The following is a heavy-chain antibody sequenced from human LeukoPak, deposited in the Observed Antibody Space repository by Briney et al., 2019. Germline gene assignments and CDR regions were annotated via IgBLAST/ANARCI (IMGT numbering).Heavy chain of an antibody. CDR1: GGSISSGSYY. J-gene: IGHJ4*02. D-gene: IGHD2-15*01. CDR2: IYTSGST. V-gene: IGHV4-61*02. CDR3: AREGEGYCSGGSCYGFDY. Sequence: SETLSLTCTVSGGSISSGSYYWSWIRQPAGKGLEWIGRIYTSGSTNYNPSLKSRVTISVDTSKNQFSLKLSSVTAADTAVYYCAREGEGYCSGGSCYGFDYWGQGTLVTASS.